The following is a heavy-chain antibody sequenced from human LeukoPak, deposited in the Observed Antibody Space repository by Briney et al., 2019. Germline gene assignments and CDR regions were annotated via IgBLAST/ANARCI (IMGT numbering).Heavy chain of an antibody. J-gene: IGHJ4*02. CDR3: ARHLRYRSGGHFDY. D-gene: IGHD6-19*01. Sequence: TLSVICTVSGGSISSGGYYWSWIRQPPGKGLEWIGYIYHSGSTYYNPSLKSRVTISVDRSKNQFSLKLSSVTAAGTAVYYCARHLRYRSGGHFDYWGQGTLVTVSS. CDR1: GGSISSGGYY. CDR2: IYHSGST. V-gene: IGHV4-30-2*01.